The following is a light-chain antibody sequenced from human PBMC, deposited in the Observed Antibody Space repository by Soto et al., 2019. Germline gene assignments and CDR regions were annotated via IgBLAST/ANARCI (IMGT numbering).Light chain of an antibody. CDR2: GNT. V-gene: IGLV1-40*01. CDR1: SSNLGAGFD. CDR3: QSYDRSLSAWV. Sequence: QSVLTQPPSVSGAPGQRVTFSCTGGSSNLGAGFDVHWYQQFPGAVPKLLIHGNTNRASGVPDRISGSRSGTSASLAITGLQAEDEADYYCQSYDRSLSAWVFGGGTKLTVL. J-gene: IGLJ3*02.